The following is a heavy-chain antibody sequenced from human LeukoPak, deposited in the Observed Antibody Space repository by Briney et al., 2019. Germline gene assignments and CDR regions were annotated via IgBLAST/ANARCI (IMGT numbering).Heavy chain of an antibody. Sequence: SVKVSCKASGGTFSSYAISWVRQAPGQGLEWMGGIIPIFGTANYAQKFQGRVNMTRNTSISTAYVELSSLRSEDTAVYYCARDKAVTTEVTQHFQHWGQGTLVTVSS. CDR1: GGTFSSYA. CDR2: IIPIFGTA. J-gene: IGHJ1*01. CDR3: ARDKAVTTEVTQHFQH. D-gene: IGHD4-23*01. V-gene: IGHV1-69*05.